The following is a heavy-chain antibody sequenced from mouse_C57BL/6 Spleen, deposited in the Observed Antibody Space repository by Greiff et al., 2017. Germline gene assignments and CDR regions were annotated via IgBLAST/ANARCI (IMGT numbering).Heavy chain of an antibody. CDR1: GFNFTDYY. CDR3: ARGDYYGSSPYAMDY. D-gene: IGHD1-1*01. Sequence: EVQLQQSGAELVKPGASVKLSCTASGFNFTDYYMHWVKQRTEQGLEWIGRIDPEDGETKYAPKFQGKATITADTSSNTAYLQLSSLTSEDSAVYYCARGDYYGSSPYAMDYWGQGTSVTVSS. CDR2: IDPEDGET. J-gene: IGHJ4*01. V-gene: IGHV14-2*01.